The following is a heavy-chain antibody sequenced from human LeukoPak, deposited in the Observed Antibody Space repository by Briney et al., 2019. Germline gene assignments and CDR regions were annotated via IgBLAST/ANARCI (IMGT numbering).Heavy chain of an antibody. CDR2: ISGSGGST. J-gene: IGHJ5*02. V-gene: IGHV3-23*01. CDR1: GFTFSSYA. D-gene: IGHD2-15*01. CDR3: SIDAVVFPPCNWSDP. Sequence: PGGSLRLSCAASGFTFSSYAMSWVRQAPGKWLEWVSAISGSGGSTYYADSVKGRFTISRDNSKNTLYLQMDSLRAEGTAVYYYSIDAVVFPPCNWSDPLRERTQVTVSS.